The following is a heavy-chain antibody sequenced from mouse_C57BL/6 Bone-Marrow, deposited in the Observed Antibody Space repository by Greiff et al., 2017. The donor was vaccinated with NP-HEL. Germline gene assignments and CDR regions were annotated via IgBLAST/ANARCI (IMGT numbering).Heavy chain of an antibody. V-gene: IGHV7-3*01. CDR2: IRNKANGYTT. CDR1: GFTFTDYY. D-gene: IGHD2-4*01. Sequence: EVHLVESGGGLVQPGGSLSLSCAASGFTFTDYYMSWVRQPPGQALEWLVFIRNKANGYTTEYSASVKGRLTISRDNSQSILYLQMNALRAEDSATYYCARSFYYDYADEPFYAMDYWGQGTSVTVSS. J-gene: IGHJ4*01. CDR3: ARSFYYDYADEPFYAMDY.